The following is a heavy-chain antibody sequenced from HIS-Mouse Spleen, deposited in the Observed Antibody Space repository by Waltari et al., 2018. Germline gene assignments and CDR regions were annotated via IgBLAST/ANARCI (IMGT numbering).Heavy chain of an antibody. D-gene: IGHD6-13*01. V-gene: IGHV4-34*01. CDR1: GGSFSGYY. Sequence: QVQLQQWGAGLLKPSETLSLTCAVYGGSFSGYYWSWIRQPPGKGLEWIGEINHSGSTNYNPSLKSRVTISVDTSKNQFSLKLSSVTAADTAVYYCARGKGSSSWYYFDYRGQGTLVTVSS. J-gene: IGHJ4*02. CDR3: ARGKGSSSWYYFDY. CDR2: INHSGST.